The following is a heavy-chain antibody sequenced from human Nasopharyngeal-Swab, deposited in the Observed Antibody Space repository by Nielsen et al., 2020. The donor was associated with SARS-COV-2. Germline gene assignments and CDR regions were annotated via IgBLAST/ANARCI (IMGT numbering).Heavy chain of an antibody. Sequence: LRLSCTVSGCTISSGGCYWSWIGQHPGMGLEWFGYIYYSGSTYYNPSLKRRVTLTVDTSKNQFMLKLSSVTAADTAVYYCARAASTMIVVVSAFDIWGQGTMVTVSS. CDR2: IYYSGST. D-gene: IGHD3-22*01. CDR1: GCTISSGGCY. V-gene: IGHV4-31*03. J-gene: IGHJ3*02. CDR3: ARAASTMIVVVSAFDI.